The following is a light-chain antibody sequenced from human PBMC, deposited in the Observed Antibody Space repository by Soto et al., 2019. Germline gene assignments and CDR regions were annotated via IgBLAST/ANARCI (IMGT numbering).Light chain of an antibody. CDR1: QSVSSIY. CDR3: QQYGSSPIT. CDR2: ATS. Sequence: EIVLTQSPGTLSLSPGERATLSCRASQSVSSIYLAWYQQKPGQAPSLLIYATSSRATGIPDRFSGSGSGTDFSLTINRLEPEDFAVYYCQQYGSSPITFGQGTRLEI. J-gene: IGKJ5*01. V-gene: IGKV3-20*01.